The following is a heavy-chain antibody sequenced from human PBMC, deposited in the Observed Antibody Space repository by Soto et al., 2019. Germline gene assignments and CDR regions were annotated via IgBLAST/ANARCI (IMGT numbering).Heavy chain of an antibody. CDR2: ISYDGSNK. V-gene: IGHV3-30-3*01. J-gene: IGHJ3*01. CDR3: ESGWGRRAPP. CDR1: GFTFSSYA. Sequence: QVQLVESGGGVVQPGRSLRLSCAASGFTFSSYAMHWVRQAPGKGLEWVAVISYDGSNKYYADSVKGRFTISRDNSKNALYRQMTSLRAVDPAVYDCESGWGRRAPPRGQGTMVPVSS. D-gene: IGHD3-16*01.